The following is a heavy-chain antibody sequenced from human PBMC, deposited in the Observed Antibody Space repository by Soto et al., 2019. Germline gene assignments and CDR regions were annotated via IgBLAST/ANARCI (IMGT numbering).Heavy chain of an antibody. D-gene: IGHD4-17*01. CDR1: GGTFSSYT. Sequence: QVQLVQSGAEVKKPGSSVKVSCKASGGTFSSYTISWVRQAPGQGLEWMGRIIPILGIANYAQKFQGRVTITADKSTSTAYMELSSLRSEDTAVYYCATLYGGNSLGMDVWGQGTTVTVSS. V-gene: IGHV1-69*02. J-gene: IGHJ6*02. CDR2: IIPILGIA. CDR3: ATLYGGNSLGMDV.